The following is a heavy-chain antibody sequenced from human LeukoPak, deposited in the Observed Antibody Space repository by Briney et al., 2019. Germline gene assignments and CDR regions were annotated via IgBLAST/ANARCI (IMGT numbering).Heavy chain of an antibody. D-gene: IGHD6-19*01. J-gene: IGHJ6*04. CDR2: ISYGGSNK. Sequence: PGRSLRLSCAASGFTFSSYGMHWVRQAPGKGLEWVAVISYGGSNKYYADSVKGRFTISRDDSKNTLYLQMNSLRAEDTAVYYCAKAGRDVVAVAGHYYYGMDVWGKGTTVTVSS. CDR3: AKAGRDVVAVAGHYYYGMDV. CDR1: GFTFSSYG. V-gene: IGHV3-30*18.